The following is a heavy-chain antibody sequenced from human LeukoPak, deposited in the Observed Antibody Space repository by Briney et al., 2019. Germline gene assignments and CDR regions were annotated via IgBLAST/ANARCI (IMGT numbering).Heavy chain of an antibody. CDR3: STVRGGGYYVGDY. CDR1: GYTLTDLS. D-gene: IGHD1-26*01. J-gene: IGHJ4*02. Sequence: GASVKVSCKVSGYTLTDLSMHWVRQAPGKGLEWMGGFDPEDGETIYAQKFQGRVTMTEDTSTDTAYMELSSLRSEDTAVYYCSTVRGGGYYVGDYWGQGTLVTVSS. V-gene: IGHV1-24*01. CDR2: FDPEDGET.